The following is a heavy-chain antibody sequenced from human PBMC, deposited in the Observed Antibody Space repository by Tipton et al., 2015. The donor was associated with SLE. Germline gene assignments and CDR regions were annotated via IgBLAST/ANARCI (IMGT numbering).Heavy chain of an antibody. V-gene: IGHV4-39*01. J-gene: IGHJ4*02. CDR2: IYYSGST. CDR3: ARRGSYYCFDY. CDR1: GGSISSSSYY. D-gene: IGHD1-26*01. Sequence: TLSLTCTVSGGSISSSSYYWGWIRQPPGKGLEWTGSIYYSGSTYYNPSLKSRVTISVDTSKNQFSLKLSSVTAADTAVYYCARRGSYYCFDYWGQGTLVTVSS.